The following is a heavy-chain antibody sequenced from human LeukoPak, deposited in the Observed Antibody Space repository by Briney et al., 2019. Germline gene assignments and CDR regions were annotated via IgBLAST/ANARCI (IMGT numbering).Heavy chain of an antibody. CDR3: VAARIDWGRNWFDP. CDR2: FDPEDGET. J-gene: IGHJ5*02. V-gene: IGHV1-24*01. D-gene: IGHD3-9*01. Sequence: GASVKVSCKVSGDIITELAIHWVRQAPGKGLEWMGGFDPEDGETTYAQKFQGRVSMTEDTSTDTAYMGVSSLESDDTAVYYCVAARIDWGRNWFDPWGQGTLLIVSS. CDR1: GDIITELA.